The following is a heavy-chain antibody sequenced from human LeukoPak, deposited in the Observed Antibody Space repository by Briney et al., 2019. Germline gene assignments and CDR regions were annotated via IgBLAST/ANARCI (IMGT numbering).Heavy chain of an antibody. CDR3: ARVGDFGVIIRYFDY. CDR1: GYTFTGYL. Sequence: ASVKVSCKASGYTFTGYLIHWVRQAPGQGLEWVGWVNPNTGGTNYTQKFQDRVIMTRDTSTTTVFMELRRLTSDDTAVYFCARVGDFGVIIRYFDYWGQGALVTVSS. CDR2: VNPNTGGT. J-gene: IGHJ4*02. D-gene: IGHD3-3*01. V-gene: IGHV1-2*02.